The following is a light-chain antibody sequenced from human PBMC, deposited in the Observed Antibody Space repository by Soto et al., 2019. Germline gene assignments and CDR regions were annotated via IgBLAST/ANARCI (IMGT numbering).Light chain of an antibody. CDR1: QSVSSSY. CDR3: QQYGSSPIP. Sequence: EIVLTQSPGTLSLSQGERATLSCRASQSVSSSYLAWYQQKPGQAPRLLIYGASSRATGIPDRFSGSGSGTDFTLTISRLEPEDFAVYYCQQYGSSPIPFGQVTLLEVK. V-gene: IGKV3-20*01. J-gene: IGKJ5*01. CDR2: GAS.